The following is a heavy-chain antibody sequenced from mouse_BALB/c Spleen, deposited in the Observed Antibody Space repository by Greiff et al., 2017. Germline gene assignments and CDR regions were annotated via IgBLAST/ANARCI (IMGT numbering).Heavy chain of an antibody. Sequence: EVKVVESGGGLVKPGGSLKLSCAASGFTFSSYAMSWVRQTPEKRLEWVASISSGGSTYYPDSVKGRITISRDNARNILYLQMSSLRSEDTAMYYCARTYYGNYYYYAMDYWGQGTSVTVSS. J-gene: IGHJ4*01. CDR1: GFTFSSYA. CDR3: ARTYYGNYYYYAMDY. D-gene: IGHD2-10*01. CDR2: ISSGGST. V-gene: IGHV5-6-5*01.